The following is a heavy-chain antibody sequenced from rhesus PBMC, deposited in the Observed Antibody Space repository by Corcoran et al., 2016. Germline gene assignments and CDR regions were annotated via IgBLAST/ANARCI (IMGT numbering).Heavy chain of an antibody. CDR3: ARDHDEDDYGYYYTGGDY. D-gene: IGHD3-9*01. CDR1: GYSISSGYY. J-gene: IGHJ4*01. V-gene: IGHV4-122*02. CDR2: ITYSGST. Sequence: QVQLQESGPGLVKPSETLSLTCAVSGYSISSGYYWSWIRQPPGKGLVWIGYITYSGSTSNNPSLKSRVTISRDTSKNQFSLKLSSVTAADTAVYYCARDHDEDDYGYYYTGGDYWGQGVLVTVSS.